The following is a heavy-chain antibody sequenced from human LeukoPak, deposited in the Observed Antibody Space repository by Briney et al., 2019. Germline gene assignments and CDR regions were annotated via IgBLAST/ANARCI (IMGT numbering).Heavy chain of an antibody. CDR3: AREEYSSGPFYFDY. CDR2: VSGSGGST. Sequence: PGGSLILSCVASGFTFSSSAMNWVRQAPGKGLEWVSGVSGSGGSTYYADSVKGRFTISRDTSKNTLFLQMNSLRAEDTAVYYCAREEYSSGPFYFDYWGQGTLVTVSS. J-gene: IGHJ4*02. D-gene: IGHD3-22*01. V-gene: IGHV3-23*01. CDR1: GFTFSSSA.